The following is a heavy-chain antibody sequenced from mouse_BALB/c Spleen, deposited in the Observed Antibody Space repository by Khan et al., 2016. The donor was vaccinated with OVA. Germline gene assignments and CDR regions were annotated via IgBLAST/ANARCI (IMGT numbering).Heavy chain of an antibody. CDR1: GFTFSSYA. Sequence: EVQVVESGGGLVKPGGSLKLSCAASGFTFSSYAMSWVRQTPEKRLEWVATISSGDTYTSYPDSVKGRFPISRDNAKNTLYLQMSSLRSEDTAMYYCARPPITTVVATSYWFFDVWGAGTTVTVST. CDR2: ISSGDTYT. D-gene: IGHD1-1*01. J-gene: IGHJ1*01. V-gene: IGHV5-9-3*01. CDR3: ARPPITTVVATSYWFFDV.